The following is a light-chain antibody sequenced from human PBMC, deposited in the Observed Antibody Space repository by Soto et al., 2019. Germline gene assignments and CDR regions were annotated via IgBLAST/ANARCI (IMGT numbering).Light chain of an antibody. CDR3: SSYTSGSALVF. J-gene: IGLJ2*01. CDR2: EVS. V-gene: IGLV2-14*01. CDR1: SSDVGGYNY. Sequence: QSVLTQPASVSGSPGQSITISCTGTSSDVGGYNYVSWYQQHPGKAPKLMIYEVSNLPSGVSNRFSGSKSGNTASLTISGLQAEDEADYDFSSYTSGSALVFFGEGPRLTGL.